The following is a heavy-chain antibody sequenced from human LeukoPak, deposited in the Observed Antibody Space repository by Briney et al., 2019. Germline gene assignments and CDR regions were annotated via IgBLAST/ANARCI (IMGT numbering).Heavy chain of an antibody. D-gene: IGHD3-16*01. J-gene: IGHJ3*02. CDR2: IYYSGST. CDR1: GGSISSSSYY. Sequence: PSETLSLTCTVSGGSISSSSYYWGWIRQPPGKGLEWIGSIYYSGSTYYNPSLKSRVTISGDTSKNQFSLKLSSVTAADTAVYYCALGVGAQARGDAFDIWGRGTMVTVSS. V-gene: IGHV4-39*07. CDR3: ALGVGAQARGDAFDI.